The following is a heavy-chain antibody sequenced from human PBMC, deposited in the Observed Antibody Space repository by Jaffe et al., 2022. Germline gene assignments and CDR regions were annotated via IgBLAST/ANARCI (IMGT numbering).Heavy chain of an antibody. Sequence: EVQLVESGGGLVKPGGSLRLSCAASGFTFSSYSMNWVRQAPGKGLEWVSSISSSSSYIYYADSVKGRFTISRDNAKNSLYLQMNSLRAEDTAVYYCARDWGYDILTGYLYYMDVWGKGTTVTVSS. CDR1: GFTFSSYS. D-gene: IGHD3-9*01. CDR2: ISSSSSYI. V-gene: IGHV3-21*01. CDR3: ARDWGYDILTGYLYYMDV. J-gene: IGHJ6*03.